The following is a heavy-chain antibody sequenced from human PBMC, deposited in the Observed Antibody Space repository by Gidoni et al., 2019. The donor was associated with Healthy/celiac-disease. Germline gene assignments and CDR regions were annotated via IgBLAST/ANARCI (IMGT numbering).Heavy chain of an antibody. Sequence: EVPLLESGGGLVQPGRSLRISYPASGFTFSSYAMSWVRQAPGKGLDGVSAIRGSGGSTYYADSVKGRFTISRDNSKNTLYLQMNSLRAEDTAVYYCAKEPDAFDIWGQGTMVTVSS. CDR3: AKEPDAFDI. V-gene: IGHV3-23*01. CDR2: IRGSGGST. CDR1: GFTFSSYA. J-gene: IGHJ3*02.